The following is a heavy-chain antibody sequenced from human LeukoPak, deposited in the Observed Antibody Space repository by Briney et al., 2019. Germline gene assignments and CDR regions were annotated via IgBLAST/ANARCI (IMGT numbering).Heavy chain of an antibody. J-gene: IGHJ4*02. Sequence: ASVTVSCKSSGHTLNNHFIHWVRQAPGQGLEWMGMINPRDGSTRTLQRFQGGLTMTRDTSTSTLYMGLSSLRSEDTATYFCARGADQEFDFWGQGTLVTVSS. CDR3: ARGADQEFDF. CDR1: GHTLNNHF. V-gene: IGHV1-46*02. CDR2: INPRDGST.